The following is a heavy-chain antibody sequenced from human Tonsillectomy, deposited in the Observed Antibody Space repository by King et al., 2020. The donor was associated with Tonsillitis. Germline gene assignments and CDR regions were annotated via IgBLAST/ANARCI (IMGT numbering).Heavy chain of an antibody. Sequence: QLQESGPGLVKPSETLSLTCTVSGGSICSYYWSWIRQPAGKGLEWIGRIYNTGNTYYNPSLMSRVSMSVDTSKSQFSLKLSSVTAADTSMYYCTREYSSSSGKNAFDVWGQGTMVTVSS. CDR2: IYNTGNT. J-gene: IGHJ3*01. CDR1: GGSICSYY. D-gene: IGHD6-6*01. V-gene: IGHV4-4*07. CDR3: TREYSSSSGKNAFDV.